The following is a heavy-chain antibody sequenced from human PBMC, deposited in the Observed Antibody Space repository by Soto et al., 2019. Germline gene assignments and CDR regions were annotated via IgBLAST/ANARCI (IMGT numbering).Heavy chain of an antibody. D-gene: IGHD3-10*01. CDR1: GGSISSYY. Sequence: SETQSLTCPVSGGSISSYYWSWIRQPPGKGLEWIGYIYYSGSTNYNPSLKSRVTISVDTSKNQFSLKLSSVTAADTAVYYCARVGPYYYGSGSSRLSFYMDVWGKGTTVTVSS. CDR3: ARVGPYYYGSGSSRLSFYMDV. CDR2: IYYSGST. V-gene: IGHV4-59*01. J-gene: IGHJ6*03.